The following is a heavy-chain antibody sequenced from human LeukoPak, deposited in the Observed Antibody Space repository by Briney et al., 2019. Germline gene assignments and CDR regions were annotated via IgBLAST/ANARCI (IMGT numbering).Heavy chain of an antibody. J-gene: IGHJ3*02. CDR2: IYSDGDT. CDR1: GFIVSSNY. Sequence: GGSLRLSCAVSGFIVSSNYMTWVRQAPGKGLEWVSVIYSDGDTYYTDSVKGRFTISRDNSKNTLYLQMNSLRAEDTAMYYCARHQGGWITGGFDIWGQGTLVTVSS. CDR3: ARHQGGWITGGFDI. D-gene: IGHD2-2*03. V-gene: IGHV3-66*04.